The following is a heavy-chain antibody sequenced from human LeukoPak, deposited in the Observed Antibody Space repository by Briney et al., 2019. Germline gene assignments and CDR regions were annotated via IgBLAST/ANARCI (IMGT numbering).Heavy chain of an antibody. Sequence: SVKVSCKASGGIFSSYAISWVRPAPGQGLEWMGGIIPIFGTANYAQKFQGRVTITADESTSTAYMELSSLRSEDTAVYYCATCARNFYCYRFDYWGQGTLVTVSS. D-gene: IGHD2-2*02. J-gene: IGHJ4*02. V-gene: IGHV1-69*13. CDR2: IIPIFGTA. CDR1: GGIFSSYA. CDR3: ATCARNFYCYRFDY.